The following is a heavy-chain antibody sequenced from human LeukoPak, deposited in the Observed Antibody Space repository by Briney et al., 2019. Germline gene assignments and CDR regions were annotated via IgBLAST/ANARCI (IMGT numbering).Heavy chain of an antibody. CDR3: ASSAAAGEGIYYYGMDV. CDR2: ISAYNGNT. V-gene: IGHV1-18*01. J-gene: IGHJ6*02. CDR1: GYTFTSYG. Sequence: ASVKVSCKASGYTFTSYGISWVRQAPGQGFEWMGWISAYNGNTNYAQKLQGRVTMTRNTSISTAYMELSSLRSEDTAVYYCASSAAAGEGIYYYGMDVWGQGTTVTVSS. D-gene: IGHD6-13*01.